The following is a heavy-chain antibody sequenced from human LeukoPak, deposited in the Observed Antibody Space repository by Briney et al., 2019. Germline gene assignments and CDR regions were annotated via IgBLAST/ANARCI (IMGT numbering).Heavy chain of an antibody. J-gene: IGHJ1*01. V-gene: IGHV4-34*01. D-gene: IGHD4-17*01. CDR2: INHSGSS. CDR3: ARGEDGDYYFQH. CDR1: GGSFSGYY. Sequence: SETLSLTCAVYGGSFSGYYWSWIRQPSGKGLEWIGEINHSGSSNYNPSLKSRVTISVDTSKNQFSLKLSSVTAADTAVYYCARGEDGDYYFQHWGQGTLVTVSS.